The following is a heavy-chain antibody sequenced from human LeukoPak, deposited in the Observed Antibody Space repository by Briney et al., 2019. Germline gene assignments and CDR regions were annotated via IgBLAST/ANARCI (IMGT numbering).Heavy chain of an antibody. D-gene: IGHD5-18*01. J-gene: IGHJ3*01. CDR2: IDVDSGNT. CDR3: ARDFVGRGHNFRHSGAFDF. V-gene: IGHV1-3*01. Sequence: GASVKVSCKASGYTFSHHPMHWVRQAPGQRLGWMGWIDVDSGNTKYSQKLQGRVSITRDTSATTVYLALSGLTSEDTSIYYCARDFVGRGHNFRHSGAFDFWGQGTMVAVSS. CDR1: GYTFSHHP.